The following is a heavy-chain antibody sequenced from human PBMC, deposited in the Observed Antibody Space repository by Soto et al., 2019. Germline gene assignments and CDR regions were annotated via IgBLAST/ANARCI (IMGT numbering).Heavy chain of an antibody. CDR3: ARGRYCSSTSCSLGAFDI. CDR1: GGPISSGGYY. D-gene: IGHD2-2*01. J-gene: IGHJ3*02. V-gene: IGHV4-31*03. Sequence: SETLSLTCTVSGGPISSGGYYWSWIRQHPGKGLEWIGYIYYSGSTYYNPSLKSRVTISVDTSKNQFSLKLSSVTAADTAVYYCARGRYCSSTSCSLGAFDIWGQGTMVTVSS. CDR2: IYYSGST.